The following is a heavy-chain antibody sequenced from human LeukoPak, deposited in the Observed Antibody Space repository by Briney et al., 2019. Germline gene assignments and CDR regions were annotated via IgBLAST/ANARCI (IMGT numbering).Heavy chain of an antibody. Sequence: SETLSLTCTVSGGSISSYYWSWIRQPPGKGLEWIGYIYYSGSTNYNPSLKSRVTISVDTSKNQFSLKLSSVTAADTAVYYCARGPYSSGWPDYWGQGTLVTVSS. V-gene: IGHV4-59*12. D-gene: IGHD6-19*01. J-gene: IGHJ4*02. CDR1: GGSISSYY. CDR2: IYYSGST. CDR3: ARGPYSSGWPDY.